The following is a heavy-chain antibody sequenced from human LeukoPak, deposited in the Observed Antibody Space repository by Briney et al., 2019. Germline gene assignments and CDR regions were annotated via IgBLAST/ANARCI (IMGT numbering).Heavy chain of an antibody. J-gene: IGHJ5*02. D-gene: IGHD3-3*01. Sequence: GWSLRLSCAASGITFNSYWMHWVRQAPGKRLVWVSRIDEDGKTIDYADSVKGRFTISRDNAKDTLYLQMSSLRDEDTAVYYCVSDLCGGDDQWGRGTLVTVSS. V-gene: IGHV3-74*01. CDR3: VSDLCGGDDQ. CDR2: IDEDGKTI. CDR1: GITFNSYW.